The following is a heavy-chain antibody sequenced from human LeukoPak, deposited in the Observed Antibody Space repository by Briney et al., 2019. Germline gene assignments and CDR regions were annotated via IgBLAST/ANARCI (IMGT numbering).Heavy chain of an antibody. J-gene: IGHJ4*02. CDR3: ARGADYYDSSGPPAD. V-gene: IGHV4-34*01. CDR1: GGSFSGYY. D-gene: IGHD3-22*01. CDR2: ISHSGST. Sequence: SETLSLTCAVYGGSFSGYYWSWIRQPPGKGLEWIGEISHSGSTNYNPSLKSRLTISVDTSKNQFSLKLSSVTAADTAVYYCARGADYYDSSGPPADWGQGTLVTVSS.